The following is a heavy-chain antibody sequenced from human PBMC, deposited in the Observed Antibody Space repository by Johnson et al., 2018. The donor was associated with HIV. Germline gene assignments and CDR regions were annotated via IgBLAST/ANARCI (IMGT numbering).Heavy chain of an antibody. V-gene: IGHV3-30*04. CDR1: GFTFSSYA. Sequence: QVQLVESGGGVVQPGGSLRLSCAASGFTFSSYAMHWVRQAPGKGLEWVAVISYDGSNKYYADSVKGRFTISRDNSKNTLYLQMNSLRAEDTAVYYCAKIWGDIAATGDAFDIWGQGTMVTVSS. J-gene: IGHJ3*02. CDR2: ISYDGSNK. D-gene: IGHD5-12*01. CDR3: AKIWGDIAATGDAFDI.